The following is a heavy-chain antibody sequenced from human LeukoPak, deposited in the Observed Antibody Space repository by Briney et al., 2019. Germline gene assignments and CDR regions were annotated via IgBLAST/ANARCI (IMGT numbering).Heavy chain of an antibody. CDR3: ARDSMVRGVYGMDV. D-gene: IGHD3-10*01. V-gene: IGHV3-21*01. Sequence: GGSLRLSCAASGFTFSSYSMNWVRQAPGKGLEWVSSISSSSYIYYADSVKGRFTISRDNAKNSLYLQMNSLRAEDTAVYYCARDSMVRGVYGMDVWGQGTTVTVSS. CDR2: ISSSSYI. J-gene: IGHJ6*02. CDR1: GFTFSSYS.